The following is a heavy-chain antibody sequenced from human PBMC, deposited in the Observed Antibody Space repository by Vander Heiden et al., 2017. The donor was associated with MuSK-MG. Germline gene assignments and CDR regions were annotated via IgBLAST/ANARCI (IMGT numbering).Heavy chain of an antibody. D-gene: IGHD3-3*01. CDR3: ARGEYYDFWSGVWNYMDV. V-gene: IGHV3-11*01. J-gene: IGHJ6*03. Sequence: QVQLVESGGGLVKPGGSPRLPCAASGFPFSDYYMSWIRQGPGKRLEWVSYISSSGSTIYYADSVKGRFTISRDNAKNSLYLQMNSLRAEDTAVYYCARGEYYDFWSGVWNYMDVWGKGTTVTVS. CDR2: ISSSGSTI. CDR1: GFPFSDYY.